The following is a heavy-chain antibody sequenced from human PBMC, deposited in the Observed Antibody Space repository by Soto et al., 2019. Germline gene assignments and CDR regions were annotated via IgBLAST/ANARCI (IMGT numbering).Heavy chain of an antibody. CDR3: ARDGGGESSGSAHYYYYGMDV. CDR1: GFTFTTYS. J-gene: IGHJ6*02. Sequence: EVQLVESGGGLAQPGGSLRLSCAASGFTFTTYSMNWVRQAPGKGLEWFSYISTSSNVIYYADSVKGRFTISSDKAQKTLYLQMNSLRDEDSAIYYCARDGGGESSGSAHYYYYGMDVWGQGTAVAVS. CDR2: ISTSSNVI. D-gene: IGHD6-19*01. V-gene: IGHV3-48*02.